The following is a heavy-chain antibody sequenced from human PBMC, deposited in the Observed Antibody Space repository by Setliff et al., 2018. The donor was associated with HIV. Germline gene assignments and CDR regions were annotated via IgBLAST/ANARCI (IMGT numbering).Heavy chain of an antibody. CDR3: ARGRRRSSTPYYFDY. V-gene: IGHV4-59*11. Sequence: SETLSLTCTVSNDSINYQYWAWIRQPPGKGLEWIGSIYYSGNTNYNPSLKSRVTISIDTSKSQFSLKSTSVSAVDTAMYYCARGRRRSSTPYYFDYWGQGTLVTVSS. J-gene: IGHJ4*02. CDR1: NDSINYQY. CDR2: IYYSGNT.